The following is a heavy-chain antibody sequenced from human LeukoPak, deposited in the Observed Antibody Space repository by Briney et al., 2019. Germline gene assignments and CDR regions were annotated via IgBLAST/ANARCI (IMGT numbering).Heavy chain of an antibody. CDR3: ARDFGRWFIDY. V-gene: IGHV3-11*04. J-gene: IGHJ4*02. CDR1: GFTFSDYY. Sequence: PGGSLRLSCAASGFTFSDYYMSWIRQAPGKGLEWVSSISRSGNTIYYADSVKGRFTISRDNAKNSLYLQMNSLRAEDTAVYYCARDFGRWFIDYWGQGTLVTVSS. D-gene: IGHD4-23*01. CDR2: ISRSGNTI.